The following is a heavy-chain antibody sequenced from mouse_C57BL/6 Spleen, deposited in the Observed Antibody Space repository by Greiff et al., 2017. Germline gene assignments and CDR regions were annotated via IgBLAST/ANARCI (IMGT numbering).Heavy chain of an antibody. D-gene: IGHD1-1*01. CDR3: TLHYYGSSPFDC. CDR1: GFNIKDDY. V-gene: IGHV14-4*01. J-gene: IGHJ2*01. CDR2: IDPENGDT. Sequence: EVQLQQSGAELVRPGASVKLSCTASGFNIKDDYMHWVKQRPEQGLEWIGWIDPENGDTEYASKFQGKATITADTSSNTAYLQLSSLTSEDTAVYYCTLHYYGSSPFDCWGQGTTLTVSS.